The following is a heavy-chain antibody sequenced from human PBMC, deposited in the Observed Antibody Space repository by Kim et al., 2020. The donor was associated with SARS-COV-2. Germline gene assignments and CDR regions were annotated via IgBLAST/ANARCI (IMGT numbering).Heavy chain of an antibody. V-gene: IGHV1-18*01. Sequence: ASVKVSCKASGYTFTSYGISWVRPAPAQGLEWMGWISAYNGNTNYAQKLQGRVTMTTDTSTSTAYMELRSLRSDDTAVYYCARVLSSSSGYWYYYYGMDVWGQGTTVTVSS. J-gene: IGHJ6*02. CDR3: ARVLSSSSGYWYYYYGMDV. CDR1: GYTFTSYG. CDR2: ISAYNGNT. D-gene: IGHD3-22*01.